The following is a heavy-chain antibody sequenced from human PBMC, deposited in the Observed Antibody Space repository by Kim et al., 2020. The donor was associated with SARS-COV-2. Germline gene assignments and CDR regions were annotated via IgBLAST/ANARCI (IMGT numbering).Heavy chain of an antibody. V-gene: IGHV3-48*03. CDR2: ISSSGSTI. J-gene: IGHJ6*02. Sequence: GGSLRLSCAASGFTFSSYEMNWVRQAPGKGLEWVSYISSSGSTIYYADSVKGRFTISRDNAKNSLYLQMNSLRAEDTAVYYCARGDCSGGSCYSGEARYYYYYYGMDVWGQGTTVTVSS. D-gene: IGHD2-15*01. CDR1: GFTFSSYE. CDR3: ARGDCSGGSCYSGEARYYYYYYGMDV.